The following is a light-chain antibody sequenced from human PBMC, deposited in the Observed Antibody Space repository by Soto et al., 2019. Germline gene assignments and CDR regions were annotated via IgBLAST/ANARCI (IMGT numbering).Light chain of an antibody. CDR2: AAD. Sequence: DIQMTQSPSSLYASVGDRVTITCRASQTIVSYLNWYQQKPGKAPKLLIYAADSLQSGVPSRFSGSGSGTDFTLTISSLQPEDFATYYCQQTYSTPLTFGGGTKVEIK. J-gene: IGKJ4*01. CDR3: QQTYSTPLT. V-gene: IGKV1-39*01. CDR1: QTIVSY.